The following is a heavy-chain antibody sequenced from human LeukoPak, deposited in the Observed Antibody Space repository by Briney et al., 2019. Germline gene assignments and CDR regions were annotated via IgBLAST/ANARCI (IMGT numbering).Heavy chain of an antibody. CDR3: AKDPNDPLSGSYYHFDY. CDR1: GFTFSSYW. V-gene: IGHV3-23*01. CDR2: ISGSGGST. Sequence: GGSLRLSCAASGFTFSSYWMSWVRQAPGKGLEWVSAISGSGGSTYYADSVKGRFTISRDNSKNTLYLQMNSLRAEDTAVYYCAKDPNDPLSGSYYHFDYWGQGTLVTVSS. J-gene: IGHJ4*02. D-gene: IGHD1-26*01.